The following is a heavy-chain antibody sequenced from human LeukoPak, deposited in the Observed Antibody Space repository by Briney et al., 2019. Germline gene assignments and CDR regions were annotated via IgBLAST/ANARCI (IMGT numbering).Heavy chain of an antibody. CDR2: ISSSSSTI. CDR1: GLTFSSYS. D-gene: IGHD6-13*01. Sequence: GGSLRLSCAASGLTFSSYSMNWVRQAPGKGLEWVSYISSSSSTIYYADSVKGRFTISRDNAKNSLYLQMNSLRAEDTAVYYCASKSSSWYWGHFDYWGQGTLVTVSS. CDR3: ASKSSSWYWGHFDY. V-gene: IGHV3-48*01. J-gene: IGHJ4*02.